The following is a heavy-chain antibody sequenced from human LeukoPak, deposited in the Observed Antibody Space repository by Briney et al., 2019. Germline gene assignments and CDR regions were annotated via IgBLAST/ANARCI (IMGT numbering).Heavy chain of an antibody. V-gene: IGHV4-31*03. CDR2: IYYSGTI. CDR3: ASAASYFDSSAYYPYFDF. D-gene: IGHD3-22*01. CDR1: GVSMSSDTYY. Sequence: PSQTLSLTCTVSGVSMSSDTYYWTWIRQHPGKGLEWMGYIYYSGTIFYNPSLGSRITISIDTSESRFSLRLNSVTAADTAVYYCASAASYFDSSAYYPYFDFWGQGTLVTVSS. J-gene: IGHJ4*02.